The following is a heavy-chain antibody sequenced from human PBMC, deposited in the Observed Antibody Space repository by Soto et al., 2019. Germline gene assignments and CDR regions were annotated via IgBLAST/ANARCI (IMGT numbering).Heavy chain of an antibody. CDR2: IYHSGST. CDR1: SASTRSRNC. V-gene: IGHV4-4*02. D-gene: IGHD1-20*01. J-gene: IGHJ6*02. Sequence: SETLSLTCAISSASTRSRNCGSGVPQPPGKGLEWIGEIYHSGSTNYNPSLKSRVTISVDKSKNQFSLKLSSVTAADTAVYYCARGNNSPNHSIQPRTYYYYYGMDVWGQGTTVS. CDR3: ARGNNSPNHSIQPRTYYYYYGMDV.